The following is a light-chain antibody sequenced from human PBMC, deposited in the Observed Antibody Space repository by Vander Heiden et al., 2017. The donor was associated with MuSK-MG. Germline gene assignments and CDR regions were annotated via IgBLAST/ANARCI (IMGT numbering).Light chain of an antibody. V-gene: IGLV3-1*01. CDR3: QAWDSSTNLV. Sequence: SYELTQPPSVSVSPGQTASITCSGDKLGDKYACWYQQKPGQSPVLVIDQDSKRPSGIPERFSGSNSGKTATMTISGTQAMDEADYYCQAWDSSTNLVFGGGAQVT. CDR2: QDS. CDR1: KLGDKY. J-gene: IGLJ2*01.